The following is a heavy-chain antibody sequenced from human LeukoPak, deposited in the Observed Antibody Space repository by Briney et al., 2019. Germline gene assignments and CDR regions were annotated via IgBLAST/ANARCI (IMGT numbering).Heavy chain of an antibody. V-gene: IGHV1-18*01. CDR3: ARAYSSGWSIMQIYYYYYYMDV. CDR1: GGTFSSYV. D-gene: IGHD6-19*01. J-gene: IGHJ6*03. CDR2: INPNSGGT. Sequence: VASVKVSCKASGGTFSSYVINWVRQAPGQGLEWMGWINPNSGGTNYAQKLQGRVTMTTDTSTSTAYMELRSLRSDDTAVYYCARAYSSGWSIMQIYYYYYYMDVWGKGTTVTISS.